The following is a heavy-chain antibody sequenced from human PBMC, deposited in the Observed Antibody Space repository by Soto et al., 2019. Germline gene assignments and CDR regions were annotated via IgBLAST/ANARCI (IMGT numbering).Heavy chain of an antibody. V-gene: IGHV4-34*01. J-gene: IGHJ4*02. Sequence: QVQLQQWGAGLLKPSETLSLTCAVYGGSFSGYYWSWIRQPPGKGLEWIGEINHSGSTNYNPSLKSRVTISVDTSKNQFSLKLSSVTAADTAVYYCARGSRYYDFWSGYYIPFDYWGQGTLVTVSS. D-gene: IGHD3-3*01. CDR2: INHSGST. CDR1: GGSFSGYY. CDR3: ARGSRYYDFWSGYYIPFDY.